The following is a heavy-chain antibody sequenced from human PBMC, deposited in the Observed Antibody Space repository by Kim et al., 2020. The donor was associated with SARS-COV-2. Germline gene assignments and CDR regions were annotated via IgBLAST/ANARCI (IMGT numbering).Heavy chain of an antibody. D-gene: IGHD3-10*01. Sequence: GGSLRLSCAVSGFTFSSYAMSWVRQAPGKGLEWVSAISGSGGSTYYADSVKGRFTISRYNSKNTLYLQMNSLRAEDTAVYYCAKGFLWFGEVTWGQGTLVPVSS. CDR1: GFTFSSYA. J-gene: IGHJ4*02. CDR3: AKGFLWFGEVT. V-gene: IGHV3-23*01. CDR2: ISGSGGST.